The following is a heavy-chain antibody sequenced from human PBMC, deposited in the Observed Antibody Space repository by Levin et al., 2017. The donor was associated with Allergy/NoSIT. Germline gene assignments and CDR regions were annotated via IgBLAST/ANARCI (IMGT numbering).Heavy chain of an antibody. Sequence: GESLKISCAASGFNFGDYYMSWIRQAPGKGLEWISYISSSSTYTNYADSVRGRFTISRDNAKNSLSLHMNSLRGDDTAVYFCARLQLERRRAFDYWGQGTLVTVSS. CDR1: GFNFGDYY. V-gene: IGHV3-11*03. CDR3: ARLQLERRRAFDY. D-gene: IGHD1-1*01. J-gene: IGHJ4*02. CDR2: ISSSSTYT.